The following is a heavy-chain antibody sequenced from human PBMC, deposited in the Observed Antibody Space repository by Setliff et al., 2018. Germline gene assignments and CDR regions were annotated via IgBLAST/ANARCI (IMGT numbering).Heavy chain of an antibody. Sequence: GESLKISCKGSGYSFTNYWIGWVRQMPGKGLEWMGIIYPGDSDTRYSPSFQGQVTISADKSISTAYLQWSSLKASDTAMYYCARQDPAQYYPYYYMDVWGKGTPVTVSS. V-gene: IGHV5-51*01. CDR3: ARQDPAQYYPYYYMDV. J-gene: IGHJ6*03. CDR2: IYPGDSDT. CDR1: GYSFTNYW.